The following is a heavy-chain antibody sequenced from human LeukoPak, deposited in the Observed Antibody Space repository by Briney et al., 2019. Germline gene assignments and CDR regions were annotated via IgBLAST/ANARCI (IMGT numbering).Heavy chain of an antibody. CDR1: GFTFSSYA. J-gene: IGHJ3*02. V-gene: IGHV3-23*01. D-gene: IGHD1-1*01. Sequence: PGGSLRLSCAASGFTFSSYAMSWVSQAPGKGLEWVSTISGSGGSTYYAESVKGRSTISRDNSKNTLYLQINSLRAEDTAVYYCAKGYEGAFDIWGQGTMVTVSS. CDR2: ISGSGGST. CDR3: AKGYEGAFDI.